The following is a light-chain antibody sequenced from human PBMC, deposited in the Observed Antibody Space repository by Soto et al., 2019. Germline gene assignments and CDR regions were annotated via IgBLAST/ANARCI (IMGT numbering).Light chain of an antibody. CDR1: QSVNSN. V-gene: IGKV3D-15*01. CDR2: STS. CDR3: QQYDEWPFT. Sequence: EVVMTQSPAIVSVSPGERVTLPCRASQSVNSNLAWYQQKPGQAPRLLITSTSIRAPGIPARFSGSGFGTQFTLTISSLQSEDFGIYNCQQYDEWPFTFGQGTKLEIK. J-gene: IGKJ2*01.